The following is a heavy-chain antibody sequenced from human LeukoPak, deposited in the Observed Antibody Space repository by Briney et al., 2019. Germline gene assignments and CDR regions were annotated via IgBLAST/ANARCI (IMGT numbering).Heavy chain of an antibody. CDR3: AKAHAFTMIVVVIRYYFDY. CDR2: ISGNGGSP. J-gene: IGHJ4*02. D-gene: IGHD3-22*01. V-gene: IGHV3-23*01. Sequence: GGSLRLSCAASGFTFSSYAMSWVRQAPGKGLEWVLAISGNGGSPYYADFVKGRFTIPRDNSKNTLYLQMNSPRAEDTAVYYCAKAHAFTMIVVVIRYYFDYWGQGTLVTVSS. CDR1: GFTFSSYA.